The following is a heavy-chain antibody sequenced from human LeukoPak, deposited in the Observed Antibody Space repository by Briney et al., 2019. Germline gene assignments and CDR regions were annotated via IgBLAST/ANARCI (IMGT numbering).Heavy chain of an antibody. CDR3: ARVWYYDFWSGYPDAFDI. V-gene: IGHV3-7*01. J-gene: IGHJ3*02. Sequence: GGSLRLSXAASGFTFSSYWMSWVRQAPGKGLEWVANIKQDGSEKYYVDSVKGRFTISRDNAKNSLYLQMNSLRAEDTAVYYCARVWYYDFWSGYPDAFDIWGQGTMVTVSS. D-gene: IGHD3-3*01. CDR1: GFTFSSYW. CDR2: IKQDGSEK.